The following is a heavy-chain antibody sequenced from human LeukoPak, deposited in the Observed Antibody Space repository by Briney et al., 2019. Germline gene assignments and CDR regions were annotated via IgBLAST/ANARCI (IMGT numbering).Heavy chain of an antibody. J-gene: IGHJ1*01. CDR1: TYTFTSYG. V-gene: IGHV1-18*01. D-gene: IGHD6-6*01. CDR3: ARGWQLRAYFQH. CDR2: INTYNGNT. Sequence: GASVKVSCKASTYTFTSYGISWVRQAPGQGLEWMGWINTYNGNTNFAQKLQGRVTMTTDTSTGTAYMELRSLRSDDTAVYYCARGWQLRAYFQHWGQGTLVTVSS.